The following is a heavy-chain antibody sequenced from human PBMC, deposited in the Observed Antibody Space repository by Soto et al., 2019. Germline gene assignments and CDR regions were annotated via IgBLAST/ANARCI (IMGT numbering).Heavy chain of an antibody. CDR3: AGYSGYVYGMDV. J-gene: IGHJ6*02. D-gene: IGHD5-12*01. Sequence: PVGSLRLSCAASGFTFSSYSMNWVRQAPGKGLEWVSSISSSSSYIYYADSVKGRFTISRDNAKNSLYLQMNSLRAEDTAVYYWAGYSGYVYGMDVWGQGTTVTVSS. CDR1: GFTFSSYS. CDR2: ISSSSSYI. V-gene: IGHV3-21*01.